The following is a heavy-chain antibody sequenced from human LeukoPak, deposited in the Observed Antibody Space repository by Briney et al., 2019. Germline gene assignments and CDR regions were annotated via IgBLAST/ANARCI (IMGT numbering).Heavy chain of an antibody. CDR2: INPNSGGT. V-gene: IGHV1-2*02. Sequence: ASVKVSCKASGYTFTGYYMHWVRQAPGQGLEWMGWINPNSGGTNYAQKFQGRVTITRDTSISTAYMELSRLRSDDTAVYYCASAFTAMENFDYWGQGTLVTVSS. D-gene: IGHD5-18*01. CDR3: ASAFTAMENFDY. CDR1: GYTFTGYY. J-gene: IGHJ4*02.